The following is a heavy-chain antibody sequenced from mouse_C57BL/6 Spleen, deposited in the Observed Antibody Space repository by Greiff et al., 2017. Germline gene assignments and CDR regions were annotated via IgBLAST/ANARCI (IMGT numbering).Heavy chain of an antibody. V-gene: IGHV1-55*01. J-gene: IGHJ4*01. CDR2: IYPGSGST. CDR1: GYTFTSYW. Sequence: QVQLQQPGAELVKPGASVKMSCKASGYTFTSYWITWVNQRPGQGLEWIGDIYPGSGSTNYHEKLKSQATLSVDTSSSTAYMQLSSLTSEDAASYDCARSEDDGYYVGAMAYWGQGTSVTVSS. CDR3: ARSEDDGYYVGAMAY. D-gene: IGHD2-3*01.